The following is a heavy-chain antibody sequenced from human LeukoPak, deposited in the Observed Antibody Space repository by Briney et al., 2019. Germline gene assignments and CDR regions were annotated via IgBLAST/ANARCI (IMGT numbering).Heavy chain of an antibody. Sequence: SQTLSLTCAISGDSVSSNSAAWNWIRPSPSRGLEWLGRTYYRSKWYSDYAVAVKSRITINPDTSKNQFSLQLNSVTPEDTAVYYCARYSTSWYLDYWGQGNLVTVSS. CDR3: ARYSTSWYLDY. CDR2: TYYRSKWYS. D-gene: IGHD6-13*01. CDR1: GDSVSSNSAA. V-gene: IGHV6-1*01. J-gene: IGHJ4*02.